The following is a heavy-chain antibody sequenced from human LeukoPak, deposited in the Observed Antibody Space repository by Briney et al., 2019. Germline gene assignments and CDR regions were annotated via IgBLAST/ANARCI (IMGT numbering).Heavy chain of an antibody. J-gene: IGHJ4*02. CDR2: ISYDGSNK. CDR3: ARGGGGLELAFDS. V-gene: IGHV3-30-3*01. Sequence: PGRSLRLSCAVSGFTFSSYAMHWVRQAPGKGLEWVAVISYDGSNKYYADSVKGRFTISRDNSKNTLYLQMNSLRAEDTAVYYCARGGGGLELAFDSWGQGTLVTVSS. D-gene: IGHD1-7*01. CDR1: GFTFSSYA.